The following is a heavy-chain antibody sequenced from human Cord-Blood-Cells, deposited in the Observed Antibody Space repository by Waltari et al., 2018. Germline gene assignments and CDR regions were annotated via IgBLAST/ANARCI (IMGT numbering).Heavy chain of an antibody. V-gene: IGHV4-39*01. CDR1: GGSISSSSYY. CDR2: IYYSGST. CDR3: ARQPVDIVATIDY. D-gene: IGHD5-12*01. J-gene: IGHJ4*02. Sequence: PGLVKPSETLSLTCTVSGGSISSSSYYWGWIRQPPGKGLEWIGSIYYSGSTYYNPSLKSRVTISVDTSKNQFSLKLSSVTAADTAVYYCARQPVDIVATIDYWGQGTLVTVSS.